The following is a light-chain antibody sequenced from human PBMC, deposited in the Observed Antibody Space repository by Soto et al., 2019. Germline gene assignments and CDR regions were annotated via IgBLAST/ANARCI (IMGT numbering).Light chain of an antibody. Sequence: DIQKTQSPSTLSASVGDRVTITCRASQSINSWLAWYQQKPGKAPQVLIYDSSSLQTGVPSRFSGSGSGTEFTLTIDSLQPEDFATYYCQRYNAFSQTFGQGTKVDIK. CDR2: DSS. V-gene: IGKV1-5*01. J-gene: IGKJ1*01. CDR3: QRYNAFSQT. CDR1: QSINSW.